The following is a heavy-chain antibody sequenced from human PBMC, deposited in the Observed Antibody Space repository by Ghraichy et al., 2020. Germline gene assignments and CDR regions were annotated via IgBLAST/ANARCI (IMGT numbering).Heavy chain of an antibody. V-gene: IGHV3-48*02. Sequence: SCVGSEFTFSAYSMNWVRQSPGKGLEWVSYITSNSRTKSYGDSVKGRFTISRDNAQNSLYLQMNSLRDEDTAVYYCARASTVVRFFYFAGMDVWGQGTTVTVS. CDR2: ITSNSRTK. D-gene: IGHD4-23*01. CDR1: EFTFSAYS. J-gene: IGHJ6*02. CDR3: ARASTVVRFFYFAGMDV.